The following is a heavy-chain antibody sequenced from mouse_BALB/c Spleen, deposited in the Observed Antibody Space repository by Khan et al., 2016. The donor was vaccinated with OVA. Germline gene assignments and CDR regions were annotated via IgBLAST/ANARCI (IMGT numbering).Heavy chain of an antibody. CDR3: TRSYDSYYFDY. D-gene: IGHD2-4*01. CDR1: GYSFTSYW. V-gene: IGHV1-5*01. J-gene: IGHJ2*01. Sequence: VQLKQSGTVLARPGASVKMSCKASGYSFTSYWMHWVKQRPGQGLEWIGAIYPGNSETRYNQKFKGKAKLTAVTSDSTAYMEHSSLTNDDSAVYFCTRSYDSYYFDYWGQGTTLTVSS. CDR2: IYPGNSET.